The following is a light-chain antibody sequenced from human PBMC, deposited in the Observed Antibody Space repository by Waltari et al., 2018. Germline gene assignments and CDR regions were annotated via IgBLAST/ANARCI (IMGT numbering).Light chain of an antibody. CDR3: QQYSDDWT. CDR1: KSINRW. J-gene: IGKJ1*01. Sequence: DIQMTPSPSTPSASVGDTVSITCRASKSINRWLASYQQKPGKAPNRLIYRASTLESGVPSRFSGSESGAEFTLTISSLQPDDFATYYCQQYSDDWTFGQGTKVEIK. CDR2: RAS. V-gene: IGKV1-5*03.